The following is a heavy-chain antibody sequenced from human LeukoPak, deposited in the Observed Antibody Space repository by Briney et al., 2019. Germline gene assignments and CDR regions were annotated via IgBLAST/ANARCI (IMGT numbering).Heavy chain of an antibody. CDR2: IFYTGYT. CDR3: ARAPIGSADH. V-gene: IGHV4-59*13. CDR1: GDSITSSY. D-gene: IGHD1-1*01. J-gene: IGHJ4*02. Sequence: SETPSLTCTVSGDSITSSYWTWMRLPPGKGLEWIGYIFYTGYTNYNPSLKSRVTISMDISKNQVSLHLNSVTTADTAVYYCARAPIGSADHWGPGAQVTVSS.